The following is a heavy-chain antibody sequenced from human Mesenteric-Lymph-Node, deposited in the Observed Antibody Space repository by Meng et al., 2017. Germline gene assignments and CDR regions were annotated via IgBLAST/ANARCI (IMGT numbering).Heavy chain of an antibody. CDR3: ASWAAYYPRSGYYYGFDY. CDR1: GGSVSSGSYY. J-gene: IGHJ4*02. V-gene: IGHV3-7*01. Sequence: ETLSLTCTVSGGSVSSGSYYWSWVRQAPGKGLEWVANIKQDGSETYYGDSVKGRFTISRDNAKNSVFLQMDSLRADDTAVYYCASWAAYYPRSGYYYGFDYWGQGTLVTVSS. D-gene: IGHD3-3*01. CDR2: IKQDGSET.